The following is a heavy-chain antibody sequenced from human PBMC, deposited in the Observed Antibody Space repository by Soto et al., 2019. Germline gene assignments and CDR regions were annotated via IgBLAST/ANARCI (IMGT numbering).Heavy chain of an antibody. Sequence: QVQLQESGPGLVKPSQTLSLTCTVSGGSISSGAYYWSWIRQHPGKGLEWIGYIYYSGSTYYNPSLTSRVTISVDTSKNQFSLKLSSVTAADTAVYYCARDIERNYLDYWGQGTLVTVSS. CDR3: ARDIERNYLDY. D-gene: IGHD2-15*01. J-gene: IGHJ4*02. CDR1: GGSISSGAYY. CDR2: IYYSGST. V-gene: IGHV4-31*03.